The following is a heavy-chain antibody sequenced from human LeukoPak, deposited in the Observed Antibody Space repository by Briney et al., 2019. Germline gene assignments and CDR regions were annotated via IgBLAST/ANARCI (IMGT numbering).Heavy chain of an antibody. D-gene: IGHD1-1*01. J-gene: IGHJ4*02. V-gene: IGHV3-23*01. CDR2: MTGSGGST. CDR1: GFTFSSYV. Sequence: PGGSLRLSCAASGFTFSSYVMSWVRQAPGKGLEWVSTMTGSGGSTYYGDSVRGRFTITRDNSKNTLYLQMNSLRAEDTAAYYCATRGTTATKYFDQWGQGTLVTVSS. CDR3: ATRGTTATKYFDQ.